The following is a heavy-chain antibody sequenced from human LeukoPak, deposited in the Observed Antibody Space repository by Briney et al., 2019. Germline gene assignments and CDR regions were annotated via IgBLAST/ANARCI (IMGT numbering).Heavy chain of an antibody. CDR1: GYTFTNYD. D-gene: IGHD4-23*01. CDR3: ARDYGGNSGWFDP. CDR2: MNPTSGNT. Sequence: GASVKVSCKASGYTFTNYDINWVRQATGQGLEWMGWMNPTSGNTGYAQNLQGRVSITRDTSISTAYMELSSLTSEDTAVYYCARDYGGNSGWFDPWGQGTLVTVSS. V-gene: IGHV1-8*03. J-gene: IGHJ5*02.